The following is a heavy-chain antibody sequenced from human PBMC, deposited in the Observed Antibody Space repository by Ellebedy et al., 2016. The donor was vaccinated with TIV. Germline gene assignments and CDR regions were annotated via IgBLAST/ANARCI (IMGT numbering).Heavy chain of an antibody. J-gene: IGHJ4*02. D-gene: IGHD6-19*01. Sequence: GESLKISCAASGFTFNSYAMHLVRQAPGKGLEWEAVISYDGSSKYYADSVKGRFTISRDNSMTTLYLEMNSLRAEDTAVYYCARDLDKSSGWYGGAAYWGQGTLVTVSS. CDR3: ARDLDKSSGWYGGAAY. CDR2: ISYDGSSK. CDR1: GFTFNSYA. V-gene: IGHV3-30-3*01.